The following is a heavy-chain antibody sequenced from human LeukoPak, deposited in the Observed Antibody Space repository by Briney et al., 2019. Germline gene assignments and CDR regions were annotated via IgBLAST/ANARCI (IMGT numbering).Heavy chain of an antibody. Sequence: QPGRSLRLSCAASGFTFSSYGMHWVRQAPGKGLEWVAVISYDGSNKYYADSVKGRFTISRDNSKNTLYLQMNSLTAEDTAIYYCAKDSRGYDKPFDNWGQGTLVTVSS. J-gene: IGHJ4*02. CDR3: AKDSRGYDKPFDN. V-gene: IGHV3-30*18. CDR1: GFTFSSYG. D-gene: IGHD5-12*01. CDR2: ISYDGSNK.